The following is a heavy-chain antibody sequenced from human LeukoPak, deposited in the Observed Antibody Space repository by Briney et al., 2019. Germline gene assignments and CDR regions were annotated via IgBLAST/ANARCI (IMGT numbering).Heavy chain of an antibody. D-gene: IGHD4-17*01. V-gene: IGHV3-23*01. J-gene: IGHJ3*02. CDR1: GFTFSDYA. CDR3: ARGLYGDYDAFDI. CDR2: ISGGSGGST. Sequence: GGSLRLSCAASGFTFSDYAMSWVRQAPGKGLEWLSVISGGSGGSTYYADSVTGRFTVSRDNSKNTVDLQMNSLRAEDTAVYYCARGLYGDYDAFDIWGQGTMVTVSS.